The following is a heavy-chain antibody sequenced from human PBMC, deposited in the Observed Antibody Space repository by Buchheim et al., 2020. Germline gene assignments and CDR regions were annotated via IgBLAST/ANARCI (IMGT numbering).Heavy chain of an antibody. Sequence: EVQLVQSEAEVHKPGESLRISCQGSGYTFGSYWITWVRQRPGKGLEWMGRIDPANSHTYYNPSFRGHNTLAIDKSVRSGFLQWSSLKASDSAMYYCAVESLTAGWPDYWGQGTL. CDR3: AVESLTAGWPDY. CDR1: GYTFGSYW. D-gene: IGHD2-21*02. V-gene: IGHV5-10-1*03. CDR2: IDPANSHT. J-gene: IGHJ4*02.